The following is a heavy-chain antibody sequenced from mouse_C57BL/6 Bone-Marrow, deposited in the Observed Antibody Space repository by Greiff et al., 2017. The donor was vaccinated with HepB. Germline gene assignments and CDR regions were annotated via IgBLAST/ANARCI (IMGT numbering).Heavy chain of an antibody. Sequence: EVKVEESGGGLVKPGGSLKLSCAASGFTFSDYGMHWVRQAPEKGLEWVAYISSGSSTIYYADTVKGRFTISRDNAKNTLFLQMTSLRSEDTAMYYCARGGAPRGDYFDYWGQGTTLTVSS. V-gene: IGHV5-17*01. CDR3: ARGGAPRGDYFDY. CDR2: ISSGSSTI. CDR1: GFTFSDYG. J-gene: IGHJ2*01.